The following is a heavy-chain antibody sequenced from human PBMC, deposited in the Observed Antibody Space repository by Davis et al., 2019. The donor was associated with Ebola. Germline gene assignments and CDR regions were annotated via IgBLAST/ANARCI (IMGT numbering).Heavy chain of an antibody. CDR3: ARAGGSSGWYNWFDP. Sequence: AASVKVSCKASGYTFTSYGISWVRQAPGQGLEWMGWISAYNGNTNYAQKLQGRVTMTTATSTSTAYMELRSLRSDDTAVYYCARAGGSSGWYNWFDPWGQGTLVTVSS. V-gene: IGHV1-18*01. D-gene: IGHD6-19*01. J-gene: IGHJ5*02. CDR2: ISAYNGNT. CDR1: GYTFTSYG.